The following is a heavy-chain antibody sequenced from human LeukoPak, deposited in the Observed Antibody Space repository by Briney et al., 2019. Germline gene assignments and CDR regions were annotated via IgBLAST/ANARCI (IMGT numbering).Heavy chain of an antibody. J-gene: IGHJ3*02. D-gene: IGHD3-10*01. CDR2: ISSSSYI. Sequence: GGSLRLSCAASGFTFSSYSMNWVRQAPGKGLEWVSSISSSSYIYYADSVKGRFTISRDNAKNSLYLQMNSLRAEDTAVYYCARDRITMVRDIWGQGTMVTVSS. V-gene: IGHV3-21*01. CDR1: GFTFSSYS. CDR3: ARDRITMVRDI.